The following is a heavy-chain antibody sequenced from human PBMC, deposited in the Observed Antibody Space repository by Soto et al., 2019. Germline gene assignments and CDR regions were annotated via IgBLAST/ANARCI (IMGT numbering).Heavy chain of an antibody. J-gene: IGHJ5*02. Sequence: EVQLVESGGGLVQPGGSLKLSCAASGFTFSDSTMHWVRQASGKGLEWVGRIRNKADSYATVYAASVKGRFTISRDDSKNMAYVQMNSLKTEDTAVYYCSGPIRSVGPWGEGTLVTVSS. CDR3: SGPIRSVGP. CDR1: GFTFSDST. CDR2: IRNKADSYAT. V-gene: IGHV3-73*01.